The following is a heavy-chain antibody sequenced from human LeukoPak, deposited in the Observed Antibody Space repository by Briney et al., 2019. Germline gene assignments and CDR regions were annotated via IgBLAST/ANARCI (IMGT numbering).Heavy chain of an antibody. CDR2: INPSDDST. Sequence: GASVKVSCKASGYTFTSYDINWVRQAPGQGLEWMGIINPSDDSTRYAQKFQGRVTMTKDTSTNTVYMHLSSLSSDETAVYYCARAYYESSAYRHAVYFDYWGQGTLVTVSS. CDR3: ARAYYESSAYRHAVYFDY. CDR1: GYTFTSYD. V-gene: IGHV1-46*01. J-gene: IGHJ4*02. D-gene: IGHD3-22*01.